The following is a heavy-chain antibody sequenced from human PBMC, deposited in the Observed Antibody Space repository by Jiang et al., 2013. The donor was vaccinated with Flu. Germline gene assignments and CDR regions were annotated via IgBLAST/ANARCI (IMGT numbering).Heavy chain of an antibody. J-gene: IGHJ4*02. CDR2: ISSSSSYI. Sequence: AASGFTFSSYSMNWVRQAPGKGLEWVSSISSSSSYIYYADSVKGRFTISRDNAKNSLYLQMNSLRAEDTAVYYCAKDPSSGWYGPFDYWGQGTLVTVSS. CDR1: GFTFSSYS. D-gene: IGHD6-19*01. V-gene: IGHV3-21*01. CDR3: AKDPSSGWYGPFDY.